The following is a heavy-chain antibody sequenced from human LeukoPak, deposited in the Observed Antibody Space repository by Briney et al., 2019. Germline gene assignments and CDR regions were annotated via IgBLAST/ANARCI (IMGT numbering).Heavy chain of an antibody. J-gene: IGHJ3*02. CDR2: INHSGST. CDR1: GGSFSGYY. D-gene: IGHD2-2*01. CDR3: ARFCSSTSCYWGDAFDI. Sequence: SETLSLTCAVYGGSFSGYYWSWIRQPPGKGLEWIGEINHSGSTNYNPSLKSRVTISVDTSKNQFSLKLSSVTAADTAVYYCARFCSSTSCYWGDAFDIWGQGTMVTVSS. V-gene: IGHV4-34*01.